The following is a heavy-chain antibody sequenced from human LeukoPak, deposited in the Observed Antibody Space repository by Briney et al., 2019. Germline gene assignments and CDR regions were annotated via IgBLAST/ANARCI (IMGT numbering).Heavy chain of an antibody. V-gene: IGHV3-30*12. J-gene: IGHJ1*01. Sequence: PGGSLRLSCAASGFIFSSYGMHWVRQAPGKGLEWVAVISYDGSNKYYADSVKGRFTISRDNSKNTLYLQMNSLRAEDTAVYYCARPQTYYYDSSGYYAQPVQHWGQGTLVTVSS. CDR3: ARPQTYYYDSSGYYAQPVQH. CDR2: ISYDGSNK. CDR1: GFIFSSYG. D-gene: IGHD3-22*01.